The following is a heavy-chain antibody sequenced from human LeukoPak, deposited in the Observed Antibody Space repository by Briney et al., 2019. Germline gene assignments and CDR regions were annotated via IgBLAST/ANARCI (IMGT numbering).Heavy chain of an antibody. CDR2: MNPNSGNT. CDR1: GYTFTGYD. Sequence: ASVKVSCKASGYTFTGYDIHWVRQATGQGLEWMGWMNPNSGNTGYAQKFQGRVTMTRNTSISTAYMELSSLRSEDTAVYYCARGRYYYGSGSYYIEGYWGQGTLVTVSS. J-gene: IGHJ4*02. CDR3: ARGRYYYGSGSYYIEGY. V-gene: IGHV1-8*01. D-gene: IGHD3-10*01.